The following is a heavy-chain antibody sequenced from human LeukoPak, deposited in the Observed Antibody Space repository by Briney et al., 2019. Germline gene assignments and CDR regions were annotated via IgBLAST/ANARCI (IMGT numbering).Heavy chain of an antibody. CDR2: ISAYNGYT. CDR3: ARDSGEAAAGLLDY. Sequence: ASVKVSCKTSGYTFTNYGVSWVRQAPGQGLEWMGWISAYNGYTNYAQKLQVRVTMTTDTSTSTAYMELRSLTSDDTAVYYCARDSGEAAAGLLDYWGQGTLVIVSS. V-gene: IGHV1-18*01. CDR1: GYTFTNYG. J-gene: IGHJ4*02. D-gene: IGHD6-13*01.